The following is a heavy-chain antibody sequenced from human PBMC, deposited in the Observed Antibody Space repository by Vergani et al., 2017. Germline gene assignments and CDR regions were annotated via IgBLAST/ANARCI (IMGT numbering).Heavy chain of an antibody. CDR3: ARGGLMRRAAEYLSY. CDR2: IYYSGST. Sequence: QVQLQESGPGLVKPSETLSLTCTVSGGSISSYYWSWIRQPPGKGLEWIGYIYYSGSTKYNPSLKSRVTISVDTSKNQFSLKLSSVTAADTAVYYCARGGLMRRAAEYLSYWEQGTLVTVSS. J-gene: IGHJ4*02. D-gene: IGHD1-14*01. CDR1: GGSISSYY. V-gene: IGHV4-59*01.